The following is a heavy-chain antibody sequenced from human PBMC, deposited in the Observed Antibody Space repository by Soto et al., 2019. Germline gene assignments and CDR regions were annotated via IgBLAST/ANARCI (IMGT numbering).Heavy chain of an antibody. CDR3: AGTIYYDSSGNTHWIEP. V-gene: IGHV4-30-2*01. D-gene: IGHD3-22*01. Sequence: QLQLQESGSGLVKPSQTLSLTCVVSGGSISSGGYSWSWIRQPPGKGMEWIGYIYHSGTTYYNPSLKSRVTILIDTSKHQFSLKVSSVTAADTAVYYCAGTIYYDSSGNTHWIEPWGQGTLVTVSS. CDR1: GGSISSGGYS. CDR2: IYHSGTT. J-gene: IGHJ5*02.